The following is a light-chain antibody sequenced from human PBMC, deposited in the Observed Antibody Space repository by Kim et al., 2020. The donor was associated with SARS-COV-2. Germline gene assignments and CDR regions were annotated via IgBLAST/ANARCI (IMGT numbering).Light chain of an antibody. CDR2: AAS. CDR1: QSISSY. CDR3: QQSYSTLEYT. V-gene: IGKV1-39*01. Sequence: DIQMTQSPSSLSASVGDRVTITCRASQSISSYLNWYQQKPGKAPKLLIYAASSLQSGVPSRFSGSGSGTDFTITISSLQPEDFATYYCQQSYSTLEYTFGQGTKLEI. J-gene: IGKJ2*01.